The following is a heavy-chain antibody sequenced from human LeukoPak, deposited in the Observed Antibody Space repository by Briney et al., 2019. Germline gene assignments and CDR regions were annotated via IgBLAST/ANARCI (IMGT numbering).Heavy chain of an antibody. Sequence: QPGGSLRLSCAASGFTFSTYSMNWVRQAPGKGLEWVSTINRDGPTFHADSVKGRFTISRDNSRNTLYLQMNSLRAEDTAVYYCGRGGYDMYDWGQGATVSVSS. D-gene: IGHD2-2*01. CDR1: GFTFSTYS. CDR2: INRDGPT. CDR3: GRGGYDMYD. V-gene: IGHV3-66*01. J-gene: IGHJ6*02.